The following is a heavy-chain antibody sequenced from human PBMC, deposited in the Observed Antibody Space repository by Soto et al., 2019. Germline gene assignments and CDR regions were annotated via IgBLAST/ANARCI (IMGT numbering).Heavy chain of an antibody. V-gene: IGHV2-5*01. D-gene: IGHD2-21*01. CDR2: IYWNDDK. CDR1: GFSLSTSGVG. Sequence: ESGPTLVNPTQTLTLTCTFSGFSLSTSGVGVGWIRQPPGKALEWLALIYWNDDKRYSPSLKSRLTITKDTSKNQVVLTMTNMDPVDTATYYCAHRRQRDCGGYNCVGFDYWGQGTVVTVSS. J-gene: IGHJ4*02. CDR3: AHRRQRDCGGYNCVGFDY.